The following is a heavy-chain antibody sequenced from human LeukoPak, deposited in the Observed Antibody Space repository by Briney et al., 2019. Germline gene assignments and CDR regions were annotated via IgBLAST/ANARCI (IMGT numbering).Heavy chain of an antibody. CDR3: AKVFHD. J-gene: IGHJ3*01. CDR2: IYTSGTT. CDR1: RGSISGDY. V-gene: IGHV4-4*07. Sequence: SETLSLTCTVSRGSISGDYWSWIRLPAGKGLEWIGLIYTSGTTNYNPSLNSRVTMSLDTSKNQFSLKLSSVTAADTADYYCAKVFHDWGQGTMVTVSS.